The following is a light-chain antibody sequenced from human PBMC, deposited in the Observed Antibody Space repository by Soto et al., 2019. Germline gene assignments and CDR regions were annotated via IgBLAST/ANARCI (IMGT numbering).Light chain of an antibody. Sequence: QSVLTQPASVSGSPGQSITISCTGTSSDVGGYNYVSWYQQHPGKAPKLMIYDVSNRPSGVSNRFSGSKSGNTASLTISGLQADYEADYYCSSYTSSSTYVFGTGTEVTDL. CDR3: SSYTSSSTYV. CDR1: SSDVGGYNY. CDR2: DVS. V-gene: IGLV2-14*01. J-gene: IGLJ1*01.